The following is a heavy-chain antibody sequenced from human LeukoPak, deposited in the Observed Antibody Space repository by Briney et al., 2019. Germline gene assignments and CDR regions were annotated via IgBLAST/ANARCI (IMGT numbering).Heavy chain of an antibody. CDR1: GGSISSYY. J-gene: IGHJ4*02. V-gene: IGHV4-4*07. Sequence: SETLSLTCTVSGGSISSYYWSWIRQPAGKGLEWIGRVYTSGSTNYNPSLKSRVTMSVDTSKNQFSLKLSSVTAADTAVYYCAREFQSIAARRFDYWGQGTLVTVSS. CDR2: VYTSGST. CDR3: AREFQSIAARRFDY. D-gene: IGHD6-6*01.